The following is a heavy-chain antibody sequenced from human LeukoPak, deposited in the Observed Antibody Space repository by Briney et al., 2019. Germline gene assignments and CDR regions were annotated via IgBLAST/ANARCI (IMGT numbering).Heavy chain of an antibody. Sequence: GGSLRLSCAASGFTFRSYGMHWVRQAPGKGLEWVAFIRYDGNNKYYADSVKGRFTISRDNAKNSLYLQMNRLRAEDTAVYYCAKDPYSSGPYNWFDPWGQGTLVTVSS. CDR1: GFTFRSYG. V-gene: IGHV3-30*02. D-gene: IGHD6-19*01. CDR2: IRYDGNNK. J-gene: IGHJ5*02. CDR3: AKDPYSSGPYNWFDP.